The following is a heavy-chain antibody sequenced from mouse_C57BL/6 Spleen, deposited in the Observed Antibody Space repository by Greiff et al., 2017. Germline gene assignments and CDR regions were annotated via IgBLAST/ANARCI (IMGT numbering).Heavy chain of an antibody. CDR2: IDPSDSYT. CDR1: GYTFTSYW. CDR3: ARGWLLLFAY. Sequence: QVQLQQPGAELVMPGASVKLSCKASGYTFTSYWMHWVKQRPGQGLEWIGEIDPSDSYTNYNQKFKGKSILTVDKSSSTAYMQLSSLTSEDSAVYYCARGWLLLFAYGGQGTLVTVSA. J-gene: IGHJ3*01. D-gene: IGHD2-3*01. V-gene: IGHV1-69*01.